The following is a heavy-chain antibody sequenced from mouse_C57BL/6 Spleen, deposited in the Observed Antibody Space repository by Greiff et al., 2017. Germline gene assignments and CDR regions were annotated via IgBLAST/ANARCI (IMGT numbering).Heavy chain of an antibody. D-gene: IGHD1-1*01. J-gene: IGHJ1*03. CDR1: GYAFSSSW. V-gene: IGHV1-82*01. Sequence: QVQLQQSGPELVKPGASVKISCKASGYAFSSSWMNWVKQRPGQGLEWIGRIYPGDGDTNYNGKFKGKATLTADKSSSTAYMQLSSLTSEDSAVYCCARNYYYGSSYWYFDVWGTGTTVTVSS. CDR2: IYPGDGDT. CDR3: ARNYYYGSSYWYFDV.